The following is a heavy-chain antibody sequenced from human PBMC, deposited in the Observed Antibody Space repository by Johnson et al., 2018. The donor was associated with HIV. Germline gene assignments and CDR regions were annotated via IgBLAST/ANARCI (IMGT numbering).Heavy chain of an antibody. D-gene: IGHD2-15*01. CDR2: LYSGGGT. CDR3: ASFVVVVAATGAFDI. Sequence: VLLVESGGGLVQPGGSLRLSCAASGFTFNNAWMSWVRQAPGKGLEWVALLYSGGGTYYADSVKGRFTISRDNSKNTLYLQMNSLRAEDTAVYYCASFVVVVAATGAFDIWGQGTMVTVSS. CDR1: GFTFNNAW. V-gene: IGHV3-66*02. J-gene: IGHJ3*02.